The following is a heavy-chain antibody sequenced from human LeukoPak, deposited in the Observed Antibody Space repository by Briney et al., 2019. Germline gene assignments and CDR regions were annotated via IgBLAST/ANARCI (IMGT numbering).Heavy chain of an antibody. V-gene: IGHV1-18*01. J-gene: IGHJ5*02. CDR1: GYTFTSYG. Sequence: ASVKVSCKASGYTFTSYGISWVRQAPGQGLEWMGWISAYNGNTNYAQKLQGRVTMTTDTSTSTAYMELRSLRSDDTAVYYCAADHDYSLSYNSYGPLDAWGQGTLVTVSS. CDR2: ISAYNGNT. D-gene: IGHD4-11*01. CDR3: AADHDYSLSYNSYGPLDA.